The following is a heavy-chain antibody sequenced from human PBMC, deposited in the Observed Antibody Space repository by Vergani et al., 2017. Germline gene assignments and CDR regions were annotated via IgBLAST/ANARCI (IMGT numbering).Heavy chain of an antibody. D-gene: IGHD3-22*01. CDR2: FDPEHGEV. J-gene: IGHJ4*02. CDR3: AMVTDYYDSSGYYLDY. Sequence: QVQLVQSGAEVKKPGASVKVSCQVSGYSLTELTIHWVRQAPGKGLEWMGGFDPEHGEVTFAHHIQGRVTMTEDRSTDTAYMELSSLRPEDTALYYCAMVTDYYDSSGYYLDYWGQGTLVTVSS. CDR1: GYSLTELT. V-gene: IGHV1-24*01.